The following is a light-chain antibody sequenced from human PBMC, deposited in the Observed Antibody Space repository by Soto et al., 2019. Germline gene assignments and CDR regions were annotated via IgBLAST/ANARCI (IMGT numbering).Light chain of an antibody. CDR1: QSVSSSY. CDR3: QQYGGSPLWT. J-gene: IGKJ1*01. V-gene: IGKV3-20*01. Sequence: EIVLTQSPGTLSLSPGDRATLSCRASQSVSSSYLAWYQQKPGQAPWLLIYGASSRATGIPDRFSGSGSGTDFTVTISRLEPEDFAVYYCQQYGGSPLWTFGQGTKVAIK. CDR2: GAS.